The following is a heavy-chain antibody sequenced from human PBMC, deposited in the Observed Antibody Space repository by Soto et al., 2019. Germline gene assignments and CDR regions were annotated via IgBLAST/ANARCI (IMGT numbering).Heavy chain of an antibody. Sequence: ASETLSLTCTVSGGSISSSSYYWGWIRQPPGKGLEWIGTTYYNGSTYYNPSLKSRVTMSVDTSKNQFSLKLSSVTAADTAVYYCARHFVAVVIKGWGYWGQGTLVTVSS. CDR3: ARHFVAVVIKGWGY. CDR2: TYYNGST. CDR1: GGSISSSSYY. D-gene: IGHD3-10*01. J-gene: IGHJ4*02. V-gene: IGHV4-39*01.